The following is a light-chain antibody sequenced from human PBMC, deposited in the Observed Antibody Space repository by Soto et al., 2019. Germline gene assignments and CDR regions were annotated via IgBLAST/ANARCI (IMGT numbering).Light chain of an antibody. CDR2: KAS. Sequence: DIQMTQSPSSLSASVGDRVTITCQASQDIRNYLNWYQQKPGKAPKVLIYKASSLESGVPSRFSGSGSGTEFTLTISSLQPDDFATYYCQQYNSYPYTFGQGTKVDIK. J-gene: IGKJ2*01. CDR1: QDIRNY. CDR3: QQYNSYPYT. V-gene: IGKV1-5*03.